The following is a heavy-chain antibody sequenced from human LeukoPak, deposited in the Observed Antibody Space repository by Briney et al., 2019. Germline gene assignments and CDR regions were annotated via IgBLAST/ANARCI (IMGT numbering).Heavy chain of an antibody. Sequence: GGSLRLSCAASGFTFSRYWMHWVRQAPGKGLVWVSRIDNDGSRTTYADSVKGRFTISRDNAKNTLYLQMNSLRAEDTAVCYCARSVDTASDDAFDIWGQGTMVTVSS. J-gene: IGHJ3*02. CDR2: IDNDGSRT. D-gene: IGHD5-18*01. CDR1: GFTFSRYW. CDR3: ARSVDTASDDAFDI. V-gene: IGHV3-74*01.